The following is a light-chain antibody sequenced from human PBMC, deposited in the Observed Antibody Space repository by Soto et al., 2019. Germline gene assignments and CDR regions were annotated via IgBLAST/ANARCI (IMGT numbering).Light chain of an antibody. CDR3: QQYNSYSRT. CDR2: KAS. Sequence: DIQMTQSPSILSASVGDRVTITCRASQSISSWLAWYQQKPGKAPKLLIYKASSLESGVPSRFSGSGSGTEFTLTISNLQPDDFATYYCQQYNSYSRTFGQGTKVEIK. V-gene: IGKV1-5*03. CDR1: QSISSW. J-gene: IGKJ1*01.